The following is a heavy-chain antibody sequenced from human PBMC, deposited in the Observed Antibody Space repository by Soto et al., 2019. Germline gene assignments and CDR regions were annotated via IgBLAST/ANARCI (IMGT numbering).Heavy chain of an antibody. J-gene: IGHJ3*01. CDR3: ARDIYGYVDAFDL. D-gene: IGHD5-18*01. CDR2: ISGYSGNT. CDR1: GYTLSSDH. Sequence: APVKGACKASGYTLSSDHINWVRQAPGQGLEWMGWISGYSGNTKYAQKLQGRVTMTTDTSTNTGYMELRSLRSDDTAVYYCARDIYGYVDAFDLWGQGTMVTVSS. V-gene: IGHV1-18*01.